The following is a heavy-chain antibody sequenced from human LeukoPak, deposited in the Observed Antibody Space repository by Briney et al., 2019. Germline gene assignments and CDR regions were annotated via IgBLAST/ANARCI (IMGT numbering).Heavy chain of an antibody. D-gene: IGHD4-17*01. CDR3: ARTSYGRDDAFDI. V-gene: IGHV4-59*08. J-gene: IGHJ3*02. CDR1: GGSISTYY. Sequence: SETLSLTGTVSGGSISTYYWNWIRQPPGKGLGWIGYIHKSESSKYNPSLKSRVTISVDTSKNQFSLKLSSVTAADTAVYYCARTSYGRDDAFDIWGQGTMVTVSS. CDR2: IHKSESS.